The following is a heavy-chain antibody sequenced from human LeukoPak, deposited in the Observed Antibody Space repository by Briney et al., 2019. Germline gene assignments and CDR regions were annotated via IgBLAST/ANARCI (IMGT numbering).Heavy chain of an antibody. CDR1: GGSISSSSYY. D-gene: IGHD3-10*01. V-gene: IGHV4-39*07. CDR3: AGFGAGSYY. CDR2: IYYSGST. Sequence: PSETLSLTCTVSGGSISSSSYYWGWIRQPPGKGLEWIGSIYYSGSTYYNPSLKSRVTISVDTSKNQFSLKLGSVTAADTAVYYCAGFGAGSYYWGQGTLVTVSS. J-gene: IGHJ4*02.